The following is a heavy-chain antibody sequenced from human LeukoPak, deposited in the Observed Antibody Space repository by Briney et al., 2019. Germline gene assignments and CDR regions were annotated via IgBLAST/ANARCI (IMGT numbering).Heavy chain of an antibody. CDR3: ARDLGYSSFDY. CDR2: MNQDGGEK. D-gene: IGHD2-15*01. CDR1: GFTFRKYW. J-gene: IGHJ4*02. V-gene: IGHV3-7*01. Sequence: GGSLRLSCAASGFTFRKYWMSWVRQAPGKGLEWVANMNQDGGEKNYVDSVKGRFTISRDNARNSLYLQMNSLTVGDTAVYYCARDLGYSSFDYWGQGALVTVSS.